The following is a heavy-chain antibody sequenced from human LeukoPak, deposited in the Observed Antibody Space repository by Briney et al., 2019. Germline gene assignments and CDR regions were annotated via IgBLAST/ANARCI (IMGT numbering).Heavy chain of an antibody. CDR2: INSDGINT. CDR3: ARDLGQYYDTSDNWFDP. J-gene: IGHJ5*02. CDR1: GFTFSNYW. V-gene: IGHV3-74*01. D-gene: IGHD3-22*01. Sequence: GGSLRLSCAASGFTFSNYWMHWVRQAPGKGLVWVSRINSDGINTSYADSVEGRFTISRDNAKNTLNLQMSSLRAEDTAVYYCARDLGQYYDTSDNWFDPWGQGTLVTVSS.